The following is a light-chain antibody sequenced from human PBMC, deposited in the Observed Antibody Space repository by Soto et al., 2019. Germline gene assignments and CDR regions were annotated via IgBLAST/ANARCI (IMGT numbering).Light chain of an antibody. J-gene: IGLJ1*01. V-gene: IGLV2-14*01. Sequence: QSALTQPASVSASPGQSVTISCAGTSSDVGGYNYVSWYQQRPGRAPKLMIYEVTYRPSGVSNRFSGPKSGNTASLTISGLQAEDEADYYCSSYTTSSTLVFGTGTKVTAL. CDR3: SSYTTSSTLV. CDR2: EVT. CDR1: SSDVGGYNY.